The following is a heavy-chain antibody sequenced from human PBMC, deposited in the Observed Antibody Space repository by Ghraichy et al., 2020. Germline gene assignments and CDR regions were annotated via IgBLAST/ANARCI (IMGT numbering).Heavy chain of an antibody. CDR2: ISGSGGST. CDR1: GFTFSSYA. J-gene: IGHJ1*01. Sequence: GGSLRLSCAASGFTFSSYAMSWVRQAPGKGLEWVSAISGSGGSTYYADSVKGRFTISRDNSKNTLYLQMNSLRAEDTAVYYCAKDYYYDSSGYREVGYFQHWGQGTLVTVSS. V-gene: IGHV3-23*01. CDR3: AKDYYYDSSGYREVGYFQH. D-gene: IGHD3-22*01.